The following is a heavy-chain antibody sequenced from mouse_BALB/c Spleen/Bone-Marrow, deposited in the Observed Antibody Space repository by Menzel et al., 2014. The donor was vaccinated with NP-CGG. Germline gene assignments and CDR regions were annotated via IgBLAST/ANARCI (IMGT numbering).Heavy chain of an antibody. V-gene: IGHV14-3*02. CDR2: IDAANGNT. CDR1: GLNIKDSY. J-gene: IGHJ2*01. D-gene: IGHD1-2*01. CDR3: ARGYGYEGDFGY. Sequence: EAQMQQSGAELVKTGASVTLSCTASGLNIKDSYMHWVKQRPEQGLEWIGKIDAANGNTKYDPKFQGTVTITADPSSNTVYRRLISLTSEDTAVYYCARGYGYEGDFGYWGQGTTLTDSS.